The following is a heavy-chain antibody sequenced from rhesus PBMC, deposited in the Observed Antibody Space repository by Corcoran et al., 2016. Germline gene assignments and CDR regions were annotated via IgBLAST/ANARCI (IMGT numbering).Heavy chain of an antibody. CDR2: ISGSSGST. J-gene: IGHJ4*01. CDR3: ARESEGYFDY. V-gene: IGHV4-165*01. CDR1: GGSFSGYY. Sequence: QVQLQESGPGLVKPSETLSLTCAVSGGSFSGYYWGWISQPPGKGLECIGYISGSSGSTDYNPSLTIRVTISTDTSKNQFSLKLSSVTAADTAVYYCARESEGYFDYWGQGVLVTVSS.